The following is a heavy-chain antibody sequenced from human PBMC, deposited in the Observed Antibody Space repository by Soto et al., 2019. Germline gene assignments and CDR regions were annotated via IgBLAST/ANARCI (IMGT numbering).Heavy chain of an antibody. CDR1: GFTFSDYY. V-gene: IGHV3-11*06. J-gene: IGHJ5*02. D-gene: IGHD3-10*01. Sequence: GGSLRLSCAASGFTFSDYYMSWIRQAPGKGLEWVSYISSSSSYTNYADSVKGRFTISRDNAKNSLYLQMNSLRAEDTAVYYCARVTFSLTWFTPRNWFDPWGQGTLVTVSS. CDR2: ISSSSSYT. CDR3: ARVTFSLTWFTPRNWFDP.